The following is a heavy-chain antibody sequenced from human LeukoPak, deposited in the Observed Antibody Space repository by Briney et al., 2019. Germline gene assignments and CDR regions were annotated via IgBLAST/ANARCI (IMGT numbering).Heavy chain of an antibody. D-gene: IGHD3-10*01. CDR2: IHYSGST. J-gene: IGHJ4*02. CDR3: ARYGITIVRGGKFYFDS. CDR1: GGSISGYF. Sequence: SETLSLTCTVSGGSISGYFWSWIRQPPGKGLEWIGYIHYSGSTNYNPSLNSRVTISVDTSKNQFSLRLSSVTAADTAVYYCARYGITIVRGGKFYFDSWGQGTLVTVSS. V-gene: IGHV4-59*08.